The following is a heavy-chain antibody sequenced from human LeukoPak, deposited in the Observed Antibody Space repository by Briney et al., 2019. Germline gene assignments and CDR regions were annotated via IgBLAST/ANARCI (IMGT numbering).Heavy chain of an antibody. J-gene: IGHJ4*02. CDR2: IKEDGSVK. CDR3: AREGDSSGSLGDY. Sequence: GGSLRLSCEASGFTFSNYWMTWVRQAPGKGLEWVANIKEDGSVKQCVDSVKGRFTVSRDNAEKLVYLHMSSLRAEDTAMYYCAREGDSSGSLGDYWGQGILVTVSS. D-gene: IGHD6-19*01. V-gene: IGHV3-7*03. CDR1: GFTFSNYW.